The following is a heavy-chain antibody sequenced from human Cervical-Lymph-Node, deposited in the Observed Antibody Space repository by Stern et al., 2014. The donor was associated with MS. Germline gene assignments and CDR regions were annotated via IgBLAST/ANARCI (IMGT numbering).Heavy chain of an antibody. Sequence: VQLVESGPGLVKPSETLSLSCTVSGGSISTYKWSWIRQPPGKGLEWIGYVDYIGSTNYNPSLKSRVTILVDRPNNHFSLKRSSVTAADTAVYYCARHPFNSNNWSYYFDYWGQGTLVTVSS. CDR2: VDYIGST. CDR1: GGSISTYK. D-gene: IGHD6-13*01. J-gene: IGHJ4*02. V-gene: IGHV4-59*08. CDR3: ARHPFNSNNWSYYFDY.